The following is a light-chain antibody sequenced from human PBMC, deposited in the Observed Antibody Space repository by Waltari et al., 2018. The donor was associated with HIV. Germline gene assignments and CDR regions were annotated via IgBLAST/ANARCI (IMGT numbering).Light chain of an antibody. J-gene: IGLJ3*02. V-gene: IGLV1-47*01. CDR3: ATWDDSLSGPV. CDR1: SSDIGSNY. Sequence: QSVLPPPPSASGTPGQRVASSCSGRSSDIGSNYVYWYQQLPGTAPNVLIYRSNQRPSGVPDRFSGSKSGTSASLAISALRSEDEADYYCATWDDSLSGPVFGGGTKLTVL. CDR2: RSN.